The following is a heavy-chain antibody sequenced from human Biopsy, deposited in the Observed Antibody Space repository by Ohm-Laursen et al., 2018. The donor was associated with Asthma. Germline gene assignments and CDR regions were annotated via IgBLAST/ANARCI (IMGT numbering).Heavy chain of an antibody. J-gene: IGHJ4*02. CDR3: LRDTLGYYFDI. Sequence: SLRLSCSAAGRHFGSYNMHWARQAPSKGLEWVAVITFDGSTQHYGDSVKGRFTISRDNSKNMLFLQMNSLRAEDTAVYYCLRDTLGYYFDIWGQGTQVTVSS. D-gene: IGHD6-13*01. V-gene: IGHV3-30-3*01. CDR1: GRHFGSYN. CDR2: ITFDGSTQ.